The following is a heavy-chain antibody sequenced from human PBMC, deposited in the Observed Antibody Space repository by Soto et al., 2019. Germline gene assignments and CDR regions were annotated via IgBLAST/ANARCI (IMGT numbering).Heavy chain of an antibody. CDR3: ASLIVVVPAAMKEYYYYYMDV. CDR2: IYYSGST. Sequence: SETLWLTCTVSGGSISSSSYYWGWIRQPPGKGLEWIGSIYYSGSTYYNPSLKSRVTISVDTSKNQFSLKLSSVTAADTAVYYCASLIVVVPAAMKEYYYYYMDVWGKGTTVTVSS. J-gene: IGHJ6*03. D-gene: IGHD2-2*01. CDR1: GGSISSSSYY. V-gene: IGHV4-39*01.